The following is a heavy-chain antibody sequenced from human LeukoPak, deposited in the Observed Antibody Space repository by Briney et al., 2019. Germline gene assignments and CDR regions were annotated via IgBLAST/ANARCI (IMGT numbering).Heavy chain of an antibody. CDR2: IYTSGST. Sequence: PSETLSLTCTVSGGSISSGSYYWSWIRQPAGKGLEWIGRIYTSGSTNYNPSLKSRVTISVDTSKNQFSLKLSSVTAADTAVYYCARGHYVLRYFDWLSTCNWFDPWGQGTLVTVSS. J-gene: IGHJ5*02. D-gene: IGHD3-9*01. CDR3: ARGHYVLRYFDWLSTCNWFDP. V-gene: IGHV4-61*02. CDR1: GGSISSGSYY.